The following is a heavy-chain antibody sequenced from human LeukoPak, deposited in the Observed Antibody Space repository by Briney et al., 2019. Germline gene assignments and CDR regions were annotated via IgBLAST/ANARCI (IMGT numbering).Heavy chain of an antibody. J-gene: IGHJ6*03. CDR2: MNPNSGNT. CDR1: GYTFTSYD. V-gene: IGHV1-8*01. CDR3: ARGAVDSSGYYGFYYYYYMDV. Sequence: GASVKVSCKASGYTFTSYDINWVRQATGQGLEWMGWMNPNSGNTGYAQKFQGRVTMTRNTSISTAYMELSSLRSEDTAVYYCARGAVDSSGYYGFYYYYYMDVWGKGTTVTISS. D-gene: IGHD3-22*01.